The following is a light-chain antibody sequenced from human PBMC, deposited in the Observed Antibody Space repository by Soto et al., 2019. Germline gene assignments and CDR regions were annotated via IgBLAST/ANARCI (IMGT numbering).Light chain of an antibody. CDR1: QDISNY. J-gene: IGKJ5*01. CDR2: DAS. V-gene: IGKV1-33*01. Sequence: DIQMTQSPSSLSASVGDRVTITCQASQDISNYLNWYQQKPGKAPKLLIYDASNLETGVPSRFSGSGSGTDFTFTISSLQPEDIATYYSQQYDNLPRTFGQGTRLEIK. CDR3: QQYDNLPRT.